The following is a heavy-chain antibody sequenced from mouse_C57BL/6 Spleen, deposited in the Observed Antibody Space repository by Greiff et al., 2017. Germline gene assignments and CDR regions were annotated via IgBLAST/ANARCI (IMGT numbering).Heavy chain of an antibody. CDR1: GYSITSGYY. V-gene: IGHV3-6*01. CDR3: AREGSGSRYYAMDY. D-gene: IGHD1-1*01. Sequence: EVQLQQSGPGLVKPSQSLSLTCSVTGYSITSGYYWNWIRQFPGNKLEWMGYISYDGSNNYNPSLKNRISITRDTSKNQFFLKLNSVTTEDTATYYCAREGSGSRYYAMDYRGQGTSVTVSS. J-gene: IGHJ4*01. CDR2: ISYDGSN.